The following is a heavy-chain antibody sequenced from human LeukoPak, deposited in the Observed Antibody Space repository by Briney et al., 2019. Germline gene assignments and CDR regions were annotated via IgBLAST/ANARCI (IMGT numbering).Heavy chain of an antibody. J-gene: IGHJ4*02. Sequence: ASVKVSCKASGYSFTAIYIHWERQAPGQGLEWMGWIHPRSGDTRYEQKFQGRVTMARDTSISTIYMDLSSLGSHDTDVYYCARDGEYGTGTYCRGWFDYGGQGILVTVSS. D-gene: IGHD3-10*01. CDR2: IHPRSGDT. V-gene: IGHV1-2*02. CDR3: ARDGEYGTGTYCRGWFDY. CDR1: GYSFTAIY.